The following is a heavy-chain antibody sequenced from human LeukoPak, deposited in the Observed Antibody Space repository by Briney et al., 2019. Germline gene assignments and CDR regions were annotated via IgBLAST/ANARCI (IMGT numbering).Heavy chain of an antibody. Sequence: ASVKVSCKASGYTFTSYGFSWVRQAPGQGLEWMGWISTYNGNTNYAQKFQGRVSMTTDTSTSTAYMELRSLTSDDTAVYYCASDKGVGGSGTYYNYHYGMDVWGQGTTVTVSS. CDR2: ISTYNGNT. CDR3: ASDKGVGGSGTYYNYHYGMDV. J-gene: IGHJ6*02. CDR1: GYTFTSYG. V-gene: IGHV1-18*01. D-gene: IGHD3-10*01.